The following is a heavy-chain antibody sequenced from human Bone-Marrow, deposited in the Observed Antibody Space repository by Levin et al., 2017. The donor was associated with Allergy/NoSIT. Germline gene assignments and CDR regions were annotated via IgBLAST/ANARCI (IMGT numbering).Heavy chain of an antibody. CDR3: SRRPHYYDSSGYYGSHASDI. D-gene: IGHD3-22*01. Sequence: ASVKVSCKASGYSFTGFYLHWIRQAPRQGLEWMGWISPNSGCTNYAQKFQGRVTMSRDTSISTAYMELSRLRSDDTAVYYCSRRPHYYDSSGYYGSHASDIWGQGTMVTVSS. J-gene: IGHJ3*02. V-gene: IGHV1-2*02. CDR1: GYSFTGFY. CDR2: ISPNSGCT.